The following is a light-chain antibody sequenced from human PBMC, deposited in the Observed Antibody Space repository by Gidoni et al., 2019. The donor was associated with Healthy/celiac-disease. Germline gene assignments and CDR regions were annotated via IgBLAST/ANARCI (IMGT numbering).Light chain of an antibody. CDR1: SSNIGAGYD. J-gene: IGLJ2*01. CDR3: QSYDSSLSAYVV. Sequence: QSLLTQPPSVSGAPGQRVTIPCTGRSSNIGAGYDVHWYQQLPGTAPKLLIYGNSNRPSGVPDRFSGSKSGTSASLAITGLQAEDEADYYCQSYDSSLSAYVVFGGGTKLTVL. V-gene: IGLV1-40*01. CDR2: GNS.